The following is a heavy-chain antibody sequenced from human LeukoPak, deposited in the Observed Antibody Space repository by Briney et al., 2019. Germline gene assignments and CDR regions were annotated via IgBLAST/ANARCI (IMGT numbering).Heavy chain of an antibody. CDR2: IGSSSAGTT. D-gene: IGHD5-12*01. Sequence: GGSLRLSCAASGFTFSSFPMTWVRQAPGKGLEWVSAIGSSSAGTTYYADSVKGRFTISRDNSKNTLYLHMNSLRAEDTAVYYCAKDRDSGYDFGLQGAPDYWGQGTLVTVSS. CDR1: GFTFSSFP. J-gene: IGHJ4*02. V-gene: IGHV3-23*01. CDR3: AKDRDSGYDFGLQGAPDY.